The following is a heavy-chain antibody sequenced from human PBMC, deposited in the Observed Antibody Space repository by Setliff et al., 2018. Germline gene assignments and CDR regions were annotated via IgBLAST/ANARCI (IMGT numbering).Heavy chain of an antibody. CDR1: GYTFISYG. CDR2: ISAYNGNT. J-gene: IGHJ4*02. CDR3: AREVPLLGYCSGGSCYQPVFDY. D-gene: IGHD2-15*01. V-gene: IGHV1-18*01. Sequence: ASVKVSCKASGYTFISYGISWVRQAPGQGLEWMGWISAYNGNTNYAQKLQGRVTMTTDTSTSTAYKELRSLRSDDTAVYYCAREVPLLGYCSGGSCYQPVFDYWGQGTLVTVSS.